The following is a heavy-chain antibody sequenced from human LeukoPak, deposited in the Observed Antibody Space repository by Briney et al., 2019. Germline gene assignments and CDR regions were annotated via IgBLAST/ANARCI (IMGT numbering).Heavy chain of an antibody. CDR3: ASYCSSTSCFASDAFDI. CDR2: IYRSGST. Sequence: SETLSLTCTVSGYSISSGYYWGWIRQPPGKGLGWIGSIYRSGSTYYNPSLKSRVTISVDTSKTQFSLKLSSVTAADTAVYYCASYCSSTSCFASDAFDIWGQGTMVTVSS. V-gene: IGHV4-38-2*02. CDR1: GYSISSGYY. D-gene: IGHD2-2*01. J-gene: IGHJ3*02.